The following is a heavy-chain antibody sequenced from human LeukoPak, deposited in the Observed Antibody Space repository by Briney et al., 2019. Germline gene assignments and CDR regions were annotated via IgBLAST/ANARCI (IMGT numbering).Heavy chain of an antibody. V-gene: IGHV3-30*18. CDR3: AKVLSALKDYGDYVPDY. J-gene: IGHJ4*02. CDR1: GFAFSSYG. D-gene: IGHD4-17*01. Sequence: PGGSLRLSCAASGFAFSSYGMHWVRQAPGKGREWWTVISYDGSNKKYADSVKGRFTTSRDNSKNTLYLQMNSLTTEDTAVYYCAKVLSALKDYGDYVPDYWGQGILVTVSS. CDR2: ISYDGSNK.